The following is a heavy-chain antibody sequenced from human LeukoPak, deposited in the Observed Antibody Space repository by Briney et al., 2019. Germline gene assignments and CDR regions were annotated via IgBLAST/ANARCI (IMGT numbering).Heavy chain of an antibody. V-gene: IGHV4-61*02. CDR3: ARWGYSGYDLSLSWFDP. CDR1: GGSISSGSYY. Sequence: SQTLSLTCTVAGGSISSGSYYWSWIRQPAGKGLEWIGRIYTSGSTNYNPSLKSRVTISVDTSNTQFSLKLSSVTAADTAVYYCARWGYSGYDLSLSWFDPWGQGTLVTVSS. D-gene: IGHD5-12*01. J-gene: IGHJ5*02. CDR2: IYTSGST.